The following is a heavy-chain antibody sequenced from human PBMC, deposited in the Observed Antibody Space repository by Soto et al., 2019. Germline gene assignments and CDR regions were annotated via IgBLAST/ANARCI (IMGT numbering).Heavy chain of an antibody. V-gene: IGHV4-34*01. J-gene: IGHJ5*02. CDR1: GGSFSGYY. CDR2: INHSGST. D-gene: IGHD3-22*01. CDR3: ARGELNYDSSGSGWFDP. Sequence: ETLSLTCAVYGGSFSGYYWSWIRQPPGKGLEWIGEINHSGSTNYNPSLKSRVTISVDTSKNQFSLKLSSVTAADTAVYYCARGELNYDSSGSGWFDPWGQGTLVTVSS.